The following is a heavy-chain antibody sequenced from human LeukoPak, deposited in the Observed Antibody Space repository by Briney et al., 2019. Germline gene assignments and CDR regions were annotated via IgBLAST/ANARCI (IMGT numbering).Heavy chain of an antibody. J-gene: IGHJ4*02. V-gene: IGHV3-11*01. D-gene: IGHD2-15*01. CDR1: GFTFSDYY. CDR2: ISSSGSTI. Sequence: GGSLGLSCAASGFTFSDYYMSWIRQAPGKGLEWVSYISSSGSTIYYADSVKGRFTISRDNAKNSLYLQMNSLRAEDTAVYYCARAYCSGGSCYGGVDYWGQGTLVTVSS. CDR3: ARAYCSGGSCYGGVDY.